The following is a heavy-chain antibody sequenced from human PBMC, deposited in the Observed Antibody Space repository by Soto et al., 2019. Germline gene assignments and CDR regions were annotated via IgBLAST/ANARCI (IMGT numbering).Heavy chain of an antibody. CDR1: GYTFSNYG. CDR2: ISLYSDCT. Sequence: QVQLVQSGGEVKRPGASVKVSCKTSGYTFSNYGITWLRQAPGQPLEWLGWISLYSDCTNYAQKFQGRVSMTTATSTTTAYMELRSLRSDDTAVYYCARVVPGAEAWFGPWGQGTLVIVPS. D-gene: IGHD2-2*01. J-gene: IGHJ5*02. V-gene: IGHV1-18*01. CDR3: ARVVPGAEAWFGP.